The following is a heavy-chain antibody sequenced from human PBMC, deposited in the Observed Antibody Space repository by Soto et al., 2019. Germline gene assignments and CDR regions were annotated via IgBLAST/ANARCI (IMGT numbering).Heavy chain of an antibody. V-gene: IGHV3-15*07. CDR2: IKSKTDGGTK. CDR1: GFTFSNAW. Sequence: EVQLVESGGGLVNPGGSLGLSCAASGFTFSNAWMNWVRQAPVKGLEWVGRIKSKTDGGTKDYAAPVKGRFTISRDDSKTALYLQLNNLKTEDTAVYYCTTDGALSTYYDSSGYALAFWGQGTLVTVSP. CDR3: TTDGALSTYYDSSGYALAF. J-gene: IGHJ4*02. D-gene: IGHD3-22*01.